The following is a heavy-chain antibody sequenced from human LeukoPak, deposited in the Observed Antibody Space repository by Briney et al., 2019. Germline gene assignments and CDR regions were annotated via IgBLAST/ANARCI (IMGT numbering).Heavy chain of an antibody. CDR2: ISSSGSTI. CDR3: ALTGGENNIVVY. V-gene: IGHV3-48*03. CDR1: GFTFSSYE. Sequence: GGSLRLSCAASGFTFSSYEMNWVRQAPGKGLEWVSYISSSGSTIYYADSVKGRFTISRDNAKNSLYLQMNSLRAEDTAVYYCALTGGENNIVVYWGQGTLVTVSS. D-gene: IGHD5-12*01. J-gene: IGHJ1*01.